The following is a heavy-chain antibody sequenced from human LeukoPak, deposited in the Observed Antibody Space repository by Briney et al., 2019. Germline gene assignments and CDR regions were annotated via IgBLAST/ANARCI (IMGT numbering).Heavy chain of an antibody. J-gene: IGHJ4*02. CDR2: IRSKAYGGTT. CDR3: TRDRYSGYPITDY. D-gene: IGHD5-12*01. CDR1: GFTVGDYA. V-gene: IGHV3-49*04. Sequence: GRSLRLSCTASGFTVGDYAMTWVRQAPGKGLEWVGFIRSKAYGGTTEYAASVKGRFTISRDDSKAIGYLQMNSLKTEDTAVYYCTRDRYSGYPITDYWGQGTLVTVSS.